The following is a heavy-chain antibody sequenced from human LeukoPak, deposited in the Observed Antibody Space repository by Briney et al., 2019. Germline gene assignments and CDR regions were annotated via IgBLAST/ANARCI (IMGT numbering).Heavy chain of an antibody. V-gene: IGHV1-69*04. CDR1: GGTFSSYA. CDR2: IIPILGIA. D-gene: IGHD6-6*01. CDR3: ATNIAARLYYYYGMDV. J-gene: IGHJ6*02. Sequence: SVKVSCKASGGTFSSYAISWVRQAPGQGLEWMGRIIPILGIANYAQKFEGRVTMTEDTSTDAAYMELSSLRSEDTAVYYCATNIAARLYYYYGMDVWGQGTTVTVSS.